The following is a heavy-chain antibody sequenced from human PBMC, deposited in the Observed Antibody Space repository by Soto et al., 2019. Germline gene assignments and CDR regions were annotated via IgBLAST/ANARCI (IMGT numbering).Heavy chain of an antibody. Sequence: QVQLVQSGAEVKKPGSSVKVSCKASGGTFSSYTISWVRQAPGQGLEWMGRIIPILGIANYAQKFQGRVTSTANKSTSPAYMELSSLRSEYTAVYYCASSGSQTGYYFDYWGQGTLVTVSS. D-gene: IGHD1-26*01. CDR3: ASSGSQTGYYFDY. CDR1: GGTFSSYT. CDR2: IIPILGIA. J-gene: IGHJ4*02. V-gene: IGHV1-69*02.